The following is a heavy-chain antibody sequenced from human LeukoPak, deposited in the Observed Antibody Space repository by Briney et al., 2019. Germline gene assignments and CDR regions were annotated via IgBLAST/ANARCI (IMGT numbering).Heavy chain of an antibody. Sequence: GGSLRLSCAASGFTFSSYAMHWVRQAPGKGLEWVANINKDGSEEKYVDSVKGRFTISRDNAKNSLYLQMSSLRADDTAVYYCARWPHCQDFWGRGTRVTVSS. CDR1: GFTFSSYA. V-gene: IGHV3-7*03. CDR2: INKDGSEE. CDR3: ARWPHCQDF. J-gene: IGHJ4*02.